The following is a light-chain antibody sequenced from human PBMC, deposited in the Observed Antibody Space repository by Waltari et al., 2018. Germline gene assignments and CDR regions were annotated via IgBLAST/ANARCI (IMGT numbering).Light chain of an antibody. CDR2: GNN. Sequence: QSMLTQPPSVSGAPGQRVTISCTGISSNIGAGHDVHWSQVFPGTGPKLLIYGNNNRPSGVPDRFSGSKSGTSASLTITGLQAEDEADYYCHSFDTSLSDGVVFGGGTKVTVL. CDR3: HSFDTSLSDGVV. J-gene: IGLJ3*02. CDR1: SSNIGAGHD. V-gene: IGLV1-40*01.